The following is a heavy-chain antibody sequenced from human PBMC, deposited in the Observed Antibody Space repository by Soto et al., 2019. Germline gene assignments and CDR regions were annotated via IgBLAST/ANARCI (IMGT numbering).Heavy chain of an antibody. CDR3: AHRILRTVFGLVTTTAIYFDF. V-gene: IGHV2-5*02. CDR1: GFSLTTSGVG. CDR2: IYWDDDK. D-gene: IGHD3-3*01. Sequence: QITLNEAGPTVVKPAEPLTLTCTFYGFSLTTSGVGVGWIRQSPGKAPEWLALIYWDDDKRYSASLKSRLTITKDTSKDPVVLTRASVDPADTATYYCAHRILRTVFGLVTTTAIYFDFWGQGTPVVVSS. J-gene: IGHJ4*02.